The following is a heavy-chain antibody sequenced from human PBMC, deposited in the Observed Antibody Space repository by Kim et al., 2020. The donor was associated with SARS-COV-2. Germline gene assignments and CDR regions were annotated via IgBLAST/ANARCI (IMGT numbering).Heavy chain of an antibody. Sequence: YYVDSVKGRFTMSRDNAKNSLYLQMSSLRTEDTAIYYRAALDTAHVPGGIWGQGTLVSVSS. V-gene: IGHV3-7*01. CDR3: AALDTAHVPGGI. D-gene: IGHD3-10*02. J-gene: IGHJ4*02.